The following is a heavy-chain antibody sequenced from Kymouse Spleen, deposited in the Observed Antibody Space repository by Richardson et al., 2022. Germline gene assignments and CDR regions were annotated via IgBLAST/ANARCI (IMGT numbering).Heavy chain of an antibody. V-gene: IGHV1-2*04. CDR2: INPNSGGT. D-gene: IGHD3-10*01. CDR1: GYTFTGYY. CDR3: ARDRNYYGSGSYEFDY. Sequence: QVQLVQSGAEVKKPGASVKVSCKASGYTFTGYYMHWVRQAPGQGLEWMGWINPNSGGTNYAQKFQGWVTMTRDTSISTAYMELSRLRSDDTAVYYCARDRNYYGSGSYEFDYWGQGTLVTVSS. J-gene: IGHJ4*02.